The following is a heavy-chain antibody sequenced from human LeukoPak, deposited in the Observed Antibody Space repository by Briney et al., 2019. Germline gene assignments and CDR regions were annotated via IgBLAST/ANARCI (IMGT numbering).Heavy chain of an antibody. D-gene: IGHD1-7*01. Sequence: SETLSLTCTVSGYSISSGYFWGWIRQPPGKGLGWIGSIYHSGSTSYNPPLKSRVTISVDTSKNQFSLNLSSVTAADTAVYYCARFRNYVDRYFDYWGPGTPVTVSS. CDR1: GYSISSGYF. J-gene: IGHJ4*02. CDR3: ARFRNYVDRYFDY. CDR2: IYHSGST. V-gene: IGHV4-38-2*02.